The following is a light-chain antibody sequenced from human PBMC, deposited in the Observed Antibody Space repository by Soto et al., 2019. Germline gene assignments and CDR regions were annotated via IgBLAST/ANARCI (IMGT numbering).Light chain of an antibody. Sequence: DIQMTQSPSSLSASVGDRVTITCRASQGISNYLAWYQQKPGKVPKLLIYAASTLQSGVPSRFSGSGSGTDFTLTSSSLQPEDGATYSYQKYNSALSTFGPGTKVDIK. CDR1: QGISNY. CDR2: AAS. J-gene: IGKJ3*01. CDR3: QKYNSALST. V-gene: IGKV1-27*01.